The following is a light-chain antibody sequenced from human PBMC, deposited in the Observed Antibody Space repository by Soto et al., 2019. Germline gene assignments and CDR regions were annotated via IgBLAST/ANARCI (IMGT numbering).Light chain of an antibody. CDR2: DNK. CDR3: ISYTGSSTSYV. V-gene: IGLV1-40*01. Sequence: QSVLTQPPSVSGAPGQRVTISCTGINSNIGAGFDVHWYQQLPGTAPKLLIYDNKNRPSGVPDRFSGSKSGTSASLAITGLQAEDEADYYCISYTGSSTSYVFGTGTKLTVL. J-gene: IGLJ1*01. CDR1: NSNIGAGFD.